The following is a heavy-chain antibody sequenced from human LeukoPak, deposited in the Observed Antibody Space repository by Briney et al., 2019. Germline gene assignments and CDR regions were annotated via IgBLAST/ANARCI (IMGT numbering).Heavy chain of an antibody. CDR1: GGSLSGLY. D-gene: IGHD3-10*01. V-gene: IGHV4-34*01. CDR3: ARPMGYYYYHYIDV. Sequence: PETLSLTCAVYGGSLSGLYWNWIRQTPGKGLEWIGEVDYSGNTNYSPSLKSRVTISIDTSKNQFSLTVRSVTAADTGVYYCARPMGYYYYHYIDVWGRGTTVTVSS. J-gene: IGHJ6*03. CDR2: VDYSGNT.